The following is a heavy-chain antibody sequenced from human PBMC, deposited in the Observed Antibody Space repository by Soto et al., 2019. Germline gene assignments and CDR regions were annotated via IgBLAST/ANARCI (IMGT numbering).Heavy chain of an antibody. CDR1: GVAFSNFW. CDR3: KRDLCGSRVRSGMDV. V-gene: IGHV3-7*03. D-gene: IGHD2-21*01. J-gene: IGHJ6*02. Sequence: EERLVESGGGLVQPGGSLRLSCAASGVAFSNFWMSWVRQAPGKGLEWVANMKHDGSVKNYVDSVKGRFTISRDNKTNSLELQMTGLRAEDTAVYDCKRDLCGSRVRSGMDVWGQGTTVTVSS. CDR2: MKHDGSVK.